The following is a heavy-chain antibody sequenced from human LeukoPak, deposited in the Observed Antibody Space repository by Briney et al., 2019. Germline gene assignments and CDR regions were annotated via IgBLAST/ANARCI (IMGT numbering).Heavy chain of an antibody. V-gene: IGHV3-23*01. J-gene: IGHJ6*03. D-gene: IGHD1-26*01. CDR1: GFSFITYG. CDR2: ISGSGAST. CDR3: AKGSGTYYDDYYYMDV. Sequence: PGGSLRLSCAASGFSFITYGMTWVRQAPGKGLEWVSGISGSGASTYYADSVKGRSTISRDNSKNTLYLQMNSLRAEDTAVYYCAKGSGTYYDDYYYMDVWGKGTTVTISS.